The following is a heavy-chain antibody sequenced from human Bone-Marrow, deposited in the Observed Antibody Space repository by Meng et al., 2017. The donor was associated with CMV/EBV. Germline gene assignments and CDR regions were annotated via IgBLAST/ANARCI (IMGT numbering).Heavy chain of an antibody. CDR2: IYSGGEA. CDR3: ASSVDTYGRYGMDV. Sequence: GGSLRLSCLASGFTVSNNYMTWVRLPPGKGLDWVSVIYSGGEAFYADSVRGRFFISRDKSKNTLYLEMTSLRAEDTAVYNCASSVDTYGRYGMDVWGQGTTVTVSS. CDR1: GFTVSNNY. D-gene: IGHD5-18*01. J-gene: IGHJ6*02. V-gene: IGHV3-53*01.